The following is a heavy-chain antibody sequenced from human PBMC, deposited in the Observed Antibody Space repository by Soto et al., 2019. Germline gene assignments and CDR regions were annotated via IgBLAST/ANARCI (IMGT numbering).Heavy chain of an antibody. CDR3: ATLGSLLQPIDY. J-gene: IGHJ4*02. Sequence: GESLKTFFQSLGFNVTNLWIGWVRHMPARGLEGMGLIFPRDSDTRYNSSFEGQVSISSDRSIATAYLQWTSLKASDTAIYFCATLGSLLQPIDYWGQGTPVTVSS. D-gene: IGHD4-4*01. CDR1: GFNVTNLW. CDR2: IFPRDSDT. V-gene: IGHV5-51*01.